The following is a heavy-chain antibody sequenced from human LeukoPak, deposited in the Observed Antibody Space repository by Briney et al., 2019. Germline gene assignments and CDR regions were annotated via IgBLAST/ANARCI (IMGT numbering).Heavy chain of an antibody. CDR2: IYYSGST. J-gene: IGHJ2*01. CDR3: ARDMAVVTPIWYFDL. Sequence: GSLRLSCAASGFTFSSYAMSWIRQPPGKGLEWIGYIYYSGSTKYNPSLKSRVTISVDTSKNQFSLKLSSVTAADTAVYYCARDMAVVTPIWYFDLWGRGTLVTVSS. CDR1: GFTFSSYA. D-gene: IGHD4-23*01. V-gene: IGHV4-59*01.